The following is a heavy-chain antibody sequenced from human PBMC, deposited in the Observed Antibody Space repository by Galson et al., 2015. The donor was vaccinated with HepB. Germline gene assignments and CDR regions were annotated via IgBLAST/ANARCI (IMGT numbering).Heavy chain of an antibody. Sequence: SLRLSCAASGFTFSSYWMSWVRQAPGRGLEWVANIKQDGSEKYYVDSVKGRFTISRDNARNSLYLQMNSLRAEDTAVYYCATLQWPDYWGQGTLVTVSS. CDR3: ATLQWPDY. D-gene: IGHD6-19*01. V-gene: IGHV3-7*03. CDR2: IKQDGSEK. J-gene: IGHJ4*02. CDR1: GFTFSSYW.